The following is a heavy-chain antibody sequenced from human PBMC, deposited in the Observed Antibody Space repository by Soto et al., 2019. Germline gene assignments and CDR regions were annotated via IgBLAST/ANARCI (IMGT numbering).Heavy chain of an antibody. J-gene: IGHJ4*02. CDR1: GYTFKNYF. CDR2: INTDNDDT. V-gene: IGHV1-3*04. D-gene: IGHD2-15*01. CDR3: ARDWGSRGAVDY. Sequence: QAQLVQSGAEVKKPGASVKVSCKASGYTFKNYFIHWVRQAPGQSLEWMGWINTDNDDTEYSEKFQGRVAITTDTSASTAYMDLSSLTSEDTAVYYCARDWGSRGAVDYWGQGTLVIVSS.